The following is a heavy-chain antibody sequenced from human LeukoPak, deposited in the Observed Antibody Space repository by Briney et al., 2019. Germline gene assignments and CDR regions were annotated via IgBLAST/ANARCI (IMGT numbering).Heavy chain of an antibody. D-gene: IGHD4-17*01. CDR2: IYYSGST. V-gene: IGHV4-59*01. CDR1: GGSISSYY. Sequence: SETLSLTCTVSGGSISSYYWSWIRQPPGKGLEWIGYIYYSGSTNYNPSLKSRVTISVDTSKNQFSLKLSSVTAADTAVYYCARDPPYYGAPYCMDVWGQGTTVTVSS. J-gene: IGHJ6*02. CDR3: ARDPPYYGAPYCMDV.